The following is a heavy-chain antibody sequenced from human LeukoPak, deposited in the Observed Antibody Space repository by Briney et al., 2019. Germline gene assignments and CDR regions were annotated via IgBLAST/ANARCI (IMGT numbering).Heavy chain of an antibody. J-gene: IGHJ3*02. Sequence: SETLSLICAVYGGSFSDYFWSWIRQPPGKGLEWIGEISHSGSTTYNPSLKSRVTISVDRSKNQFSLKLSSVTAADTAVYYCARGEQSGAFDIWGQGTMVTVSS. CDR1: GGSFSDYF. CDR3: ARGEQSGAFDI. D-gene: IGHD1/OR15-1a*01. CDR2: ISHSGST. V-gene: IGHV4-34*01.